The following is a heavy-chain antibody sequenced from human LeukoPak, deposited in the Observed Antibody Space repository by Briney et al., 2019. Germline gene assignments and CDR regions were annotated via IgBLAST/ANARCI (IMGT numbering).Heavy chain of an antibody. CDR1: GFTFSSYS. D-gene: IGHD3-22*01. J-gene: IGHJ4*02. CDR3: ARDHTYYYDSSGYYDDY. CDR2: ISSISTYK. V-gene: IGHV3-21*04. Sequence: GGSLRLSCAASGFTFSSYSMTWVRQAPGKGLEWISSISSISTYKFYADSVKGRFTISRDNAKDSLYLQMNSLRAEDTAVYYCARDHTYYYDSSGYYDDYWGQGTLVTVSS.